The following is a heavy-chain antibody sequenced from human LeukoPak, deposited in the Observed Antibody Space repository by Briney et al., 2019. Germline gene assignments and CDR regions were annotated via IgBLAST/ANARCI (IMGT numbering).Heavy chain of an antibody. D-gene: IGHD3-10*01. CDR2: IYSGGST. Sequence: GGSLRLSCAASGFTVSSNYMSWVRQAPGKGLEWVSVIYSGGSTYYADSVKGRFTISRDNSKNTLYLQINSLSTEDTAVYYCARGGSGRYYYYFYYMDVWGKGTTVTVSS. J-gene: IGHJ6*03. CDR3: ARGGSGRYYYYFYYMDV. CDR1: GFTVSSNY. V-gene: IGHV3-66*01.